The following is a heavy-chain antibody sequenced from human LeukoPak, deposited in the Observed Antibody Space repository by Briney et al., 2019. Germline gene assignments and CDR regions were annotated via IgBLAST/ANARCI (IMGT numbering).Heavy chain of an antibody. Sequence: ASVKVSCTVSGYTLTELSMHWVRHAPGKGLEWMGGFDPVDGKTVYAQKLQGRVTMTEDTSTDTAYMELSSLRSEDTAVYYCASYIWSMSYFDYWGQGTPVTVSS. CDR3: ASYIWSMSYFDY. V-gene: IGHV1-24*01. D-gene: IGHD2-8*02. CDR1: GYTLTELS. J-gene: IGHJ4*02. CDR2: FDPVDGKT.